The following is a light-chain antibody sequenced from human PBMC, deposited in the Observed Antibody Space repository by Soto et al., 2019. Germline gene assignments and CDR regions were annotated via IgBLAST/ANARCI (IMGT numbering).Light chain of an antibody. CDR1: QSVDSNY. CDR2: GAT. Sequence: EIVLTQSPGTLSLSPGEEATLSCRASQSVDSNYLAWYQQKAGQTPRLIIYGATGRADGIPHRFSGSGFGTDFTLTISKVEPEDFAVYYCQQYGTPRSVTFGQGTRLAIK. J-gene: IGKJ5*01. V-gene: IGKV3-20*01. CDR3: QQYGTPRSVT.